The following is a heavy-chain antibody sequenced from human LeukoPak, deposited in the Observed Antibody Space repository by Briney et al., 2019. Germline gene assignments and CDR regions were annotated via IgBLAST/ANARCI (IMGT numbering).Heavy chain of an antibody. V-gene: IGHV4-39*07. CDR3: ARGRNVDYFDY. CDR2: IYYSGST. CDR1: GGSISSSSYY. J-gene: IGHJ4*02. Sequence: PSETPSLTCTVSGGSISSSSYYWGWIRQPPGKGLEWIGSIYYSGSTYYNPSLKSRVTISVDTSKNQFSLKLSSVTAADTAVYYCARGRNVDYFDYWGQGTLVTVSS.